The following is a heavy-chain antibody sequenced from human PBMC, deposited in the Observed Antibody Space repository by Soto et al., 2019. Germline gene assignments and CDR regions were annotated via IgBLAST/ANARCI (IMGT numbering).Heavy chain of an antibody. V-gene: IGHV3-30*18. Sequence: PGGSLRLSCAASGLNFRAAGMHWVRQAPGKGLEWVAFISSDGNNKYYADSVKGRFTISRDDSMNSLYLQMNTLRAEDSAVYYCAKDKGVTSLDYWGQGTLVTVSP. CDR1: GLNFRAAG. D-gene: IGHD3-10*01. CDR3: AKDKGVTSLDY. J-gene: IGHJ4*02. CDR2: ISSDGNNK.